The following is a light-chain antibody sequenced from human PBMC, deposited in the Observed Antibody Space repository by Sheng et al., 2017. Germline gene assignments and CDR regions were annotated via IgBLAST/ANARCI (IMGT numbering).Light chain of an antibody. V-gene: IGKV1-39*01. CDR2: AAS. Sequence: DIQMTQSPTSLSPSVGDRVTITCRASQSISSYLNWYQQKPGKAPKLLIYAASSLQSGVPSRFSGSGSGTDFTLAISSLQPEDFATYYCQQTYSTPLTFGGGTETWRSN. CDR3: QQTYSTPLT. CDR1: QSISSY. J-gene: IGKJ4*01.